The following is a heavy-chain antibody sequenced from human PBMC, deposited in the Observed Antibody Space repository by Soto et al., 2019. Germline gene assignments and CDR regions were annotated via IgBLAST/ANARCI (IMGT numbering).Heavy chain of an antibody. CDR2: IWFDGSAK. J-gene: IGHJ4*02. CDR1: GFTFSCCG. Sequence: QLVESGGGVVQPGRSLRLSCAASGFTFSCCGMHWVRQAPGKGLEWVALIWFDGSAKYYADSVKGRFTISRDNSKNTLYLQMNNLRAEDTAVYYCAREGYCSGGICESDYWGQGTLVTDSS. D-gene: IGHD2-15*01. V-gene: IGHV3-33*01. CDR3: AREGYCSGGICESDY.